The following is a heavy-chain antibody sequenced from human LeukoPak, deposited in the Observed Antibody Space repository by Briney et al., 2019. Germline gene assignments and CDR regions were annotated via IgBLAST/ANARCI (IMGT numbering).Heavy chain of an antibody. CDR3: ARARYGDVDY. D-gene: IGHD3-10*01. CDR2: ISGSGGRT. V-gene: IGHV3-23*01. J-gene: IGHJ4*02. Sequence: GGSLRLSCAASGFTFSRYGMSWVRQAPGKGLEWVSAISGSGGRTYYADSVKGRFTISRDNSKNTLYLQMNSLRADDTAVYYCARARYGDVDYWGQGTLVTVSS. CDR1: GFTFSRYG.